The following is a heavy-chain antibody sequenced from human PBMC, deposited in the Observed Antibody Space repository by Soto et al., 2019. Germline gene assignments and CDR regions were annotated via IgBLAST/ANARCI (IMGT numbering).Heavy chain of an antibody. CDR1: GYTFKSYD. CDR3: ARAVRGSYACWYFDL. V-gene: IGHV1-8*01. D-gene: IGHD3-10*01. Sequence: QVQLVQSGAEVKKPGASVKVSCKASGYTFKSYDINWVRQATGQGLEWMGWMNPNSGNSGYAQKFQGRVTMTRNTSISTAYMAVSSLRSEDTAVYYCARAVRGSYACWYFDLWGRGTLITV. J-gene: IGHJ2*01. CDR2: MNPNSGNS.